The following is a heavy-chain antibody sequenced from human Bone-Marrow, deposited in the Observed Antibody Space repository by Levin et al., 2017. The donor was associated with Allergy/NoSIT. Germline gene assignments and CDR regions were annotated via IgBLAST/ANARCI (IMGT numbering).Heavy chain of an antibody. Sequence: ESLKISCAVYGGSFGGYFWSWIRQPPGKGLEWIGEIDHSGGTTYNASLKSRVTISMDTSRNQFSLRLSSVTAADTAVYYCARHVPCTTASCDYFDYWGQGSLVTVSS. V-gene: IGHV4-34*01. CDR3: ARHVPCTTASCDYFDY. CDR2: IDHSGGT. J-gene: IGHJ4*02. D-gene: IGHD2-2*01. CDR1: GGSFGGYF.